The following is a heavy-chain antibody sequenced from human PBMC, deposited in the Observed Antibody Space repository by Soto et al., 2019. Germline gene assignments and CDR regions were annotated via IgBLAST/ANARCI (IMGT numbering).Heavy chain of an antibody. CDR2: ISGSGGST. CDR3: TRGYSSSWSYYYYGMDV. Sequence: GGSLRLPCAASGFTFSSYAMSWVRQAPGKGLEWVSAISGSGGSTYYADSVKGRFTISRDNSKNTLYLQMNSLKTEDTAVYYCTRGYSSSWSYYYYGMDVWGQGPRSPSP. J-gene: IGHJ6*02. CDR1: GFTFSSYA. V-gene: IGHV3-23*01. D-gene: IGHD6-13*01.